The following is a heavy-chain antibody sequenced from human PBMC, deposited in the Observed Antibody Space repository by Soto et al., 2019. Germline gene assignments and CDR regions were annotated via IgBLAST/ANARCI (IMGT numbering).Heavy chain of an antibody. CDR3: ARDTGSYGTPWYYYYGMDV. Sequence: GGSLRLSCAASGFTFSSYSMNWVRQAPGKGLEWVSSISSSSSYIYYADSVKGRFTISRDNAKNSLYLQMNSLRAEDTAVYYCARDTGSYGTPWYYYYGMDVWGQGTTVTVSS. V-gene: IGHV3-21*01. D-gene: IGHD5-18*01. CDR2: ISSSSSYI. CDR1: GFTFSSYS. J-gene: IGHJ6*02.